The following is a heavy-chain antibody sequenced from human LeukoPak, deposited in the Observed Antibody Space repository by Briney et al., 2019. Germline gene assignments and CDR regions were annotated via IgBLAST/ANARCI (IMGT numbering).Heavy chain of an antibody. CDR1: GFTFSIYS. D-gene: IGHD5-24*01. V-gene: IGHV3-23*01. CDR3: AKSGYNRFDY. J-gene: IGHJ4*02. CDR2: INGSGGST. Sequence: RGSLRLSCAASGFTFSIYSMSWVRQAPGKGLEWVSAINGSGGSTYYADSVKGRFTISRDNSKNTLYLQMNSLRAEDTAVYYCAKSGYNRFDYWGQGTLVTVSS.